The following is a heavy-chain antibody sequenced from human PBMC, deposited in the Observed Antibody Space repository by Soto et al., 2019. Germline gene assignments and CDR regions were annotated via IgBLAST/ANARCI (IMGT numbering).Heavy chain of an antibody. J-gene: IGHJ5*02. CDR3: AKQYDFWSGYYTSNWFYP. D-gene: IGHD3-3*01. CDR2: LSGSGGST. CDR1: GFTFSSYA. V-gene: IGHV3-23*01. Sequence: EVQLLESGGGLVQHGGSLRLSCAASGFTFSSYAMSWVRKAPGKGLEWVSALSGSGGSTYDADSVKGRFTISRDNSNNTLYLQMNSLRAEDTAVYYCAKQYDFWSGYYTSNWFYPWGQGTLVPVSS.